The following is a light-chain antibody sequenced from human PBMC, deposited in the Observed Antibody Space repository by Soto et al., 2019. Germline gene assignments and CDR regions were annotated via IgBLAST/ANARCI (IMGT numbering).Light chain of an antibody. V-gene: IGLV2-11*01. CDR1: SSDVGGYDY. CDR3: CSYGGSFPYV. CDR2: DGT. J-gene: IGLJ1*01. Sequence: QSALTQPPSVPGSPGQSVTISCTGTSSDVGGYDYVSWYQQRPGKAPKLLIYDGTKRPSGVPDRFSGSKSGNTASLTISGLQAEDEADFYCCSYGGSFPYVFGTGTKVTVL.